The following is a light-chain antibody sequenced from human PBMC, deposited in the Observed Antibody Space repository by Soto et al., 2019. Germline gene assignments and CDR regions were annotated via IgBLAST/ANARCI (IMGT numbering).Light chain of an antibody. CDR3: SSYTSSSTLYV. CDR1: SSDIGNYNY. Sequence: QSALTQPASVSGSPGQSITISCTGTSSDIGNYNYVSWYQQYPGKAPKLMIYDVSNRPSGVSSRFSGSKSGNTASLTISGLPAEDEADYYCSSYTSSSTLYVFGTGTKVTVL. J-gene: IGLJ1*01. V-gene: IGLV2-14*03. CDR2: DVS.